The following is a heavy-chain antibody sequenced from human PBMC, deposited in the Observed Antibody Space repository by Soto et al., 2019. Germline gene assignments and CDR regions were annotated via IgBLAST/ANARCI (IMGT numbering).Heavy chain of an antibody. CDR2: FVPIVGTA. Sequence: QVQLGQSGAEVKKPGSSVKVSCKASGGTFSSYAISWVRQAPGQGLEWLGAFVPIVGTADYAQKFQGRVMIPENESSNIAYMELRSLRSEDTAVYYSAIGSTVSGEFEFWAQGTPVALSS. CDR3: AIGSTVSGEFEF. V-gene: IGHV1-69*01. D-gene: IGHD1-26*01. CDR1: GGTFSSYA. J-gene: IGHJ4*02.